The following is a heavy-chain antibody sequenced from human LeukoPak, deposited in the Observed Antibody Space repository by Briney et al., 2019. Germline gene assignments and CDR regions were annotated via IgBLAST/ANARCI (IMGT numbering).Heavy chain of an antibody. J-gene: IGHJ5*02. Sequence: ASVKVSCKASGYTFTSYGISWVRQAPGQGLEWMGWISGYNGYTHYAHNLQGRVTMTTDTSTSTAYMELRSLRSDDTAAYYCARDEARYSSGYYPNWFDPWGQGTLVTVSS. CDR1: GYTFTSYG. CDR2: ISGYNGYT. V-gene: IGHV1-18*01. CDR3: ARDEARYSSGYYPNWFDP. D-gene: IGHD3-22*01.